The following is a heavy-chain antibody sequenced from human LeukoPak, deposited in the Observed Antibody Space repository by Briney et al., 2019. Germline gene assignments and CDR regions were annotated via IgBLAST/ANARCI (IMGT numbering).Heavy chain of an antibody. J-gene: IGHJ5*02. V-gene: IGHV1-69*04. CDR2: IIPIFGIA. CDR1: GGTVSSYA. CDR3: ARDGGKDIVVVPAADNWFDP. Sequence: SVKVSCKASGGTVSSYAISWVRQAPGQGLEWMGRIIPIFGIANYAQKFQGRVTITADKSTSTAYMELSSLRSEDTAVYYCARDGGKDIVVVPAADNWFDPWGQGTLVTVSS. D-gene: IGHD2-2*01.